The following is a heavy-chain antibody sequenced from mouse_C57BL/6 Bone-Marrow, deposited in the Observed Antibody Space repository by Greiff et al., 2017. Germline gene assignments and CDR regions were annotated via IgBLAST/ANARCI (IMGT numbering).Heavy chain of an antibody. V-gene: IGHV6-3*01. CDR1: GFTFSNYW. CDR3: STEFAY. CDR2: IRLKSDNYAT. Sequence: EVKVVESGGGLVQPGGSMKLSCVASGFTFSNYWMNWVRQSPEKGLEWVAQIRLKSDNYATHYAESVKGRFTISRDASNSSGYVHTNNLRAAETGVYYCSTEFAYWGQGTLVTVSA. J-gene: IGHJ3*01.